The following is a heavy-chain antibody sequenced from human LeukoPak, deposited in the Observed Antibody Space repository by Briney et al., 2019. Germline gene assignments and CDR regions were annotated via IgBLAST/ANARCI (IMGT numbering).Heavy chain of an antibody. Sequence: GASVKVSCKASGGTFSSYAISWVRQAPGQGLEWMGGIIPIFDTANFAQRFQGRVTITADESTSTAYMELSSLRSEDTAVYYCARVMGYGFADYWGQGTLVTVSS. CDR3: ARVMGYGFADY. CDR2: IIPIFDTA. V-gene: IGHV1-69*13. D-gene: IGHD5-12*01. J-gene: IGHJ4*02. CDR1: GGTFSSYA.